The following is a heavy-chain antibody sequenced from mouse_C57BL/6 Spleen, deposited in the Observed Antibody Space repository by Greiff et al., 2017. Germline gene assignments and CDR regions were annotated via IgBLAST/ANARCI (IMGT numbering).Heavy chain of an antibody. CDR2: IYPRDGST. Sequence: QVQLQQSDAELVKPGASVKISCKVSGYTFTDHTIHWMKQRPEQGLEWIGYIYPRDGSTKYNEKFKGKDTLTADKSSSTAYMQLNSLTSEDSAVYFCARERVFYDYDPWFAYWGQGTLVTVSA. J-gene: IGHJ3*01. V-gene: IGHV1-78*01. CDR1: GYTFTDHT. CDR3: ARERVFYDYDPWFAY. D-gene: IGHD2-4*01.